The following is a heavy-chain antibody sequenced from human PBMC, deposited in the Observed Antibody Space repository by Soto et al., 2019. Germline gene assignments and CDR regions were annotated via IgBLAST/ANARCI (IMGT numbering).Heavy chain of an antibody. CDR2: IKSNTVGGTT. V-gene: IGHV3-15*01. CDR1: GLTFSNAW. J-gene: IGHJ4*02. CDR3: TTDGGAIGGAGSDFDS. Sequence: EVQLVESGGGLVKPGGSLRLSCAASGLTFSNAWMNWVRQAPGKGLEWVGRIKSNTVGGTTDYAAPVKGRFTISRDESKNTLYMEMNTLNSDDTDVYYCTTDGGAIGGAGSDFDSWGQGTLVTVSS. D-gene: IGHD6-19*01.